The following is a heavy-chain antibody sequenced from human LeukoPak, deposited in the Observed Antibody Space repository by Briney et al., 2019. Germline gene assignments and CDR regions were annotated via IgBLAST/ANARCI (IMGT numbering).Heavy chain of an antibody. CDR2: TGTAGDP. D-gene: IGHD1-26*01. V-gene: IGHV3-13*05. Sequence: PGGSLRLSCAASGFTFSSYDMHWVRQATGKGLEWVSATGTAGDPYYPGSVKGRFTISRENAKNSLYLQMNSLRAGDTAVYYCARAPRGSCPDYWGQGTLVTVSS. J-gene: IGHJ4*02. CDR3: ARAPRGSCPDY. CDR1: GFTFSSYD.